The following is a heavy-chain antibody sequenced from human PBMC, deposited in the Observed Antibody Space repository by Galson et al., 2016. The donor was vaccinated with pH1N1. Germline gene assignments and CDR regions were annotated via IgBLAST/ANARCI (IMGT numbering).Heavy chain of an antibody. CDR3: EGFGYHYGLDV. V-gene: IGHV1-69*06. J-gene: IGHJ6*02. CDR2: IIAIFGTA. D-gene: IGHD2-21*02. Sequence: SVKVSCKASGGTFNSYAISWVRQAPGQGLEWMGGIIAIFGTANYAQKFQGRVTITADKSTTTVYLELSSLTFEDTANGDREGFGYHYGLDVWGQGTTVTVSS. CDR1: GGTFNSYA.